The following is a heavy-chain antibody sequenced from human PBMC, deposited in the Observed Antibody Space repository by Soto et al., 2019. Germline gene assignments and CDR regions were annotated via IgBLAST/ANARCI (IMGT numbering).Heavy chain of an antibody. CDR2: IYYSGST. J-gene: IGHJ5*02. D-gene: IGHD2-2*01. V-gene: IGHV4-59*01. CDR3: ARDGPVPYNWFDP. Sequence: SETLSLTCTVSGGSISSYYWSWIRQPPGKGLEWIGYIYYSGSTNYNPSLKSRVTISVDTSKNQFSLKLSSVTAADTAVYYCARDGPVPYNWFDPWGPGTLVTVSS. CDR1: GGSISSYY.